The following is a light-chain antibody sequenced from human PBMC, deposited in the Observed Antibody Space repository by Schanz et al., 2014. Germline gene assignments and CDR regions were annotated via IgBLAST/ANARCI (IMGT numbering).Light chain of an antibody. Sequence: QSALTQPASVSGSPGQSITISCTGTSSDVGGHNFVSWYQQHPGKAPKLLISDVSNRPSGVSDRFSGSKSGNTASLTISGLQAEDEADYYCSSYTSSSSLVVFGGGTKLTVL. CDR1: SSDVGGHNF. J-gene: IGLJ2*01. CDR2: DVS. CDR3: SSYTSSSSLVV. V-gene: IGLV2-14*01.